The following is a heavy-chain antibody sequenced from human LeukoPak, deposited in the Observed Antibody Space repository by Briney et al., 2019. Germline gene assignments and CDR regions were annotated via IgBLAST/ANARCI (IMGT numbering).Heavy chain of an antibody. CDR3: AKDFHAQQLVSLFDY. CDR2: ISGSGGST. V-gene: IGHV3-23*01. Sequence: GGSLRLSCAASGFTFSSYAMSWVRQAPGKGLEWVSAISGSGGSTYYADSVKGRFTISRDNSKNTLYLQMNSLRAEDTAVYYCAKDFHAQQLVSLFDYWGQGTLVTVSS. D-gene: IGHD6-13*01. J-gene: IGHJ4*02. CDR1: GFTFSSYA.